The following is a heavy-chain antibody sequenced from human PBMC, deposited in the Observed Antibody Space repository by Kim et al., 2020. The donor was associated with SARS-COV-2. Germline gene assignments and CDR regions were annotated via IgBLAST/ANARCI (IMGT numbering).Heavy chain of an antibody. CDR1: GDSVSSNSAA. V-gene: IGHV6-1*01. J-gene: IGHJ3*02. CDR2: TYYRSKWYN. D-gene: IGHD3-10*01. Sequence: SQTLSLTCAISGDSVSSNSAAWNWIRQSPSRGLEWLGRTYYRSKWYNDYAVSVKSRITINPDTSKNQFSLQLNSVTPEDTAVYYCARVGDYYGSGSSPADAFDIWGQGTMVTVSS. CDR3: ARVGDYYGSGSSPADAFDI.